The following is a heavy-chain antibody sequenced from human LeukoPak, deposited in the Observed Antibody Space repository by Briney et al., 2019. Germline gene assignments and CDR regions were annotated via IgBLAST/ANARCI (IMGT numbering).Heavy chain of an antibody. D-gene: IGHD2-15*01. CDR3: AKDMGYCSGGSCLAFDI. CDR2: IRYDGSNK. J-gene: IGHJ3*02. CDR1: GFTFSSYG. V-gene: IGHV3-30*02. Sequence: GGSLRLSCAASGFTFSSYGMHWVRQAPGKGLEWVAFIRYDGSNKYYADSVKGRFTISRDNSKNTLYLQMNSLRAEDTAVYYCAKDMGYCSGGSCLAFDIWGQGTMVTVSS.